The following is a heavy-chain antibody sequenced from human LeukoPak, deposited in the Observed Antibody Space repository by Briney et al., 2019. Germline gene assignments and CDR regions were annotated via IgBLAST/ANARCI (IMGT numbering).Heavy chain of an antibody. J-gene: IGHJ3*02. Sequence: TGGSLRLSCAASGFTLSSYWMSWVRQAPGKGLEWVAKIKEDGSEKYYVDSVKGRFTISRDNAKNSLYLHMNSLTAEDTAMYYCARDWVAGVPFDAFDIWGQGTMVSVSS. CDR2: IKEDGSEK. D-gene: IGHD3-10*01. V-gene: IGHV3-7*03. CDR1: GFTLSSYW. CDR3: ARDWVAGVPFDAFDI.